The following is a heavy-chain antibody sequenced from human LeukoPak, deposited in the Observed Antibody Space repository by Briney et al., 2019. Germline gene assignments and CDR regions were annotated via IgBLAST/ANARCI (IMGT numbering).Heavy chain of an antibody. CDR2: IIPIFGTA. V-gene: IGHV1-69*05. Sequence: SVKVSCKASGGTFSSYAISWVRQAPGQGLEWMGRIIPIFGTANYAQKFQGRVTITTDESTSTAYMELGSLRSEDTAVYYCAIEGGYSYGYLDYWGQGTLVTVSS. J-gene: IGHJ4*02. CDR1: GGTFSSYA. CDR3: AIEGGYSYGYLDY. D-gene: IGHD5-18*01.